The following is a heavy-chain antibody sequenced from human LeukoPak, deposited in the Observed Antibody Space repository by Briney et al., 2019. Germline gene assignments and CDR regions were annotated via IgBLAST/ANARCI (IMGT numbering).Heavy chain of an antibody. CDR1: GFTFGDYA. CDR3: TRLSEGIVAGHDALDL. V-gene: IGHV3-49*04. J-gene: IGHJ3*01. D-gene: IGHD1-26*01. CDR2: IRSKAYGGTT. Sequence: GGSLRRSCTASGFTFGDYAMSWVRQAPGKGLEWVGFIRSKAYGGTTEYAASVKGRFTISRDDSKSIAYLQMNSLKTEDTAVYYCTRLSEGIVAGHDALDLWGQGTMVTVSS.